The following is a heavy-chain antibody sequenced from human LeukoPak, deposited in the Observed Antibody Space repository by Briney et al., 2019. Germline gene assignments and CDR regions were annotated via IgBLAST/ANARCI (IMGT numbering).Heavy chain of an antibody. CDR2: IWYDGSKT. Sequence: PGGSLRLSCAASGFSFSGFGFHWVRQAPGEGLEWIAVIWYDGSKTYYADSVKGRFTLSRDNSMNTVSLQMNSLRAEDTAVYYCARDRTVTKYYYYYGMDVWGQGTTVTVSS. J-gene: IGHJ6*02. CDR1: GFSFSGFG. D-gene: IGHD4-17*01. V-gene: IGHV3-33*01. CDR3: ARDRTVTKYYYYYGMDV.